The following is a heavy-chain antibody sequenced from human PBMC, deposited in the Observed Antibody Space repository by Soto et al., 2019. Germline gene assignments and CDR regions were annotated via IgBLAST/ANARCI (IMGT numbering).Heavy chain of an antibody. CDR2: IYYSDSA. CDR1: GGSISSYY. J-gene: IGHJ6*02. D-gene: IGHD1-26*01. Sequence: QVQLQESGPGLVKPSETLSLTCSVSGGSISSYYWSWIRLPPGKELEYIGYIYYSDSANYNPSLASPVTISADTSKNQVSLKLRSVTAADTAVYYCTRGSWEPEGYGMDVWGQGAAVTVS. V-gene: IGHV4-59*08. CDR3: TRGSWEPEGYGMDV.